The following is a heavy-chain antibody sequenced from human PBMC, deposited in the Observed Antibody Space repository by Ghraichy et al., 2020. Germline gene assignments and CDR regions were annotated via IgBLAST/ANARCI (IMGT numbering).Heavy chain of an antibody. Sequence: GGSLRLSCAASGFTFSSYWMSWVRQTPGKGLEWVANIKQDGSEKYYVDSVKGRFTISRDNAKNSLYLQMNSLRAEDTAVYYCARFEGAVAGTLFDCWGQGALVTVSS. CDR3: ARFEGAVAGTLFDC. D-gene: IGHD6-19*01. V-gene: IGHV3-7*01. CDR2: IKQDGSEK. J-gene: IGHJ4*02. CDR1: GFTFSSYW.